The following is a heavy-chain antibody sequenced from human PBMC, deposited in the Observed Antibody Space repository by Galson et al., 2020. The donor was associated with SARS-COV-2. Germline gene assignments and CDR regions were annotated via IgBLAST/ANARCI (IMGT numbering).Heavy chain of an antibody. J-gene: IGHJ4*02. CDR3: AKEAYSSGYYYVLSYFDY. Sequence: GGSLRLSCAASGFTFSSYGMHWVRQAPGKGLEWVAFIRYDGSNKYYADSVKGRFTISRDNSKNTLYLQMNSLRAEDTAVYYCAKEAYSSGYYYVLSYFDYWGQGTLVTVSS. D-gene: IGHD3-22*01. V-gene: IGHV3-30*02. CDR1: GFTFSSYG. CDR2: IRYDGSNK.